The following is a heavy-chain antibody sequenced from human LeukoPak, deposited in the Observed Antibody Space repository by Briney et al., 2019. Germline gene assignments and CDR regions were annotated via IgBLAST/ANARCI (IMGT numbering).Heavy chain of an antibody. CDR1: GDSINTGSYY. CDR3: ANSDDRRPYGLDV. CDR2: IYSSGDT. Sequence: SQTLSLTCNVSGDSINTGSYYWSWISQHPGKGLEYIGYIYSSGDTYYNPSLKSRVSISVDRSKNQFSLKLNFVTAADTAVYYCANSDDRRPYGLDVWGQGTTVTVSS. V-gene: IGHV4-31*03. J-gene: IGHJ6*02. D-gene: IGHD3-22*01.